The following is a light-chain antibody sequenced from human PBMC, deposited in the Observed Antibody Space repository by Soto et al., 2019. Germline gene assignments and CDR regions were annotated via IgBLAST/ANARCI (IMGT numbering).Light chain of an antibody. CDR1: SSDVGGYNC. CDR2: DVS. Sequence: QSALTQPASVSGSPGQSITISCTGTSSDVGGYNCVSWYQQHPGKAPKVMIYDVSNRPSGVSNRFSGSKSGNTASLTISGLQAEDEADYYCSSYTSSSALVVFGGGTKVTVL. CDR3: SSYTSSSALVV. J-gene: IGLJ2*01. V-gene: IGLV2-14*01.